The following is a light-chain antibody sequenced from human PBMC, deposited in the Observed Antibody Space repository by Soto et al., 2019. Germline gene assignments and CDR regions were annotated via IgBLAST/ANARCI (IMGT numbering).Light chain of an antibody. J-gene: IGLJ1*01. Sequence: QSALTQPASVSGSPGQSITISCTGTSSDVGGHNYVSWYQHHADKAPKLMIYEVSNRPSGVSNRFSGSKSGNTASLTIYGLQAEDEADYYCSSFSSSSTLYVFGTWTKLTVL. CDR2: EVS. V-gene: IGLV2-14*01. CDR1: SSDVGGHNY. CDR3: SSFSSSSTLYV.